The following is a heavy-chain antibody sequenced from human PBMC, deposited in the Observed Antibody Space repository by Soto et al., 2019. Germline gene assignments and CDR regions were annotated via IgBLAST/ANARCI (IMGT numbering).Heavy chain of an antibody. CDR3: ARAFRTYYYGSGSYYKAHYYYAMDV. V-gene: IGHV3-13*05. CDR2: IGTAGDP. D-gene: IGHD3-10*01. Sequence: PGGSLRLSCAASGFIFSYHDMHWFRQATGKGLEWVAGIGTAGDPYYPDSVRGRFTISREDAKNSLYLQMSSLRAGDTAVYYCARAFRTYYYGSGSYYKAHYYYAMDVWGQGTTVTVSS. J-gene: IGHJ6*02. CDR1: GFIFSYHD.